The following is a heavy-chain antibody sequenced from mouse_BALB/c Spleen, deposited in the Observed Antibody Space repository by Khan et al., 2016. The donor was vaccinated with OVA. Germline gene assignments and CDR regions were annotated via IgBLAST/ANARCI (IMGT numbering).Heavy chain of an antibody. CDR2: IRYDGNT. CDR3: ARGGNSRPAWFTY. V-gene: IGHV3-6*01. CDR1: SYSITNGYF. Sequence: QLEESGPGLVKPSQSLSLTCSVTSYSITNGYFWNWIRQFPGNNLEWMGYIRYDGNTNYNPYLKKRISIPRDKSKNPLFLNLKSLTHEDTSTFYGARGGNSRPAWFTYWGQGTLVTVSA. J-gene: IGHJ3*01.